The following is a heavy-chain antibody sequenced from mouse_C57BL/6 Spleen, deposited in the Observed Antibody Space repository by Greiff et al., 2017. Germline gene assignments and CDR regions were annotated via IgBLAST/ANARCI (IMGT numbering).Heavy chain of an antibody. J-gene: IGHJ1*03. CDR1: GYTFTSYW. CDR3: ARKDNGSSYEGYFYV. D-gene: IGHD1-1*01. Sequence: QVQLQQPGAELVMPGASVKLSCKASGYTFTSYWMHWVKQRPGKGLEWIGEIDPSDRYTNYNQKFKGKSTLTVDKSSSTSYLQLSSLTSEDSAVYYFARKDNGSSYEGYFYVWGTGTTVTVSS. CDR2: IDPSDRYT. V-gene: IGHV1-69*01.